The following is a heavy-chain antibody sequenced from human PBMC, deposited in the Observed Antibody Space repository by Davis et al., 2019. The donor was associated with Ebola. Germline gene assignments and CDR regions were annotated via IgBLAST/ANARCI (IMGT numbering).Heavy chain of an antibody. CDR3: AKGSSPRG. D-gene: IGHD6-6*01. J-gene: IGHJ4*02. CDR2: IWYDGSNK. V-gene: IGHV3-30*02. Sequence: GESLKISCAASGFTSSSYGMHWVRQAPGKGLEWVAVIWYDGSNKYYADSVKGRFTISRDDSKNTVFLQMNSLRVEDTAVYYCAKGSSPRGWGQGTLVTVSS. CDR1: GFTSSSYG.